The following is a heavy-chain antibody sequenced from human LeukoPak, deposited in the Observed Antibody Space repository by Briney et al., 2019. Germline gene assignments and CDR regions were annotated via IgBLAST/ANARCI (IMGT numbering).Heavy chain of an antibody. CDR2: IYYSGST. CDR3: ARDLSRTNWFDP. Sequence: SETLSLTCTVSGGSISSYYWSWIRQPPGKGLEWIGYIYYSGSTNYNPSLKSRVTISVDTSKNQFSLKLSSVTVADTAVYYCARDLSRTNWFDPWGQGTLVTVSS. CDR1: GGSISSYY. J-gene: IGHJ5*02. V-gene: IGHV4-59*01. D-gene: IGHD3-16*02.